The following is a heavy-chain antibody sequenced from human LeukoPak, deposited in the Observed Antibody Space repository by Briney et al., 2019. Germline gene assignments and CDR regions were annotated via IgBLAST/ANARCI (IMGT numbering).Heavy chain of an antibody. CDR2: ISGSGGYT. V-gene: IGHV3-23*01. D-gene: IGHD6-19*01. J-gene: IGHJ4*02. Sequence: GGSLRLSCAASGFTSSDFATSWVRQAPGKGLEWVSTISGSGGYTYYADSVKGRFTISRDNSRNTLYLQMNSLRAEDTAVYYCAKVRSSGWGTDYWGQGTLVTVSS. CDR1: GFTSSDFA. CDR3: AKVRSSGWGTDY.